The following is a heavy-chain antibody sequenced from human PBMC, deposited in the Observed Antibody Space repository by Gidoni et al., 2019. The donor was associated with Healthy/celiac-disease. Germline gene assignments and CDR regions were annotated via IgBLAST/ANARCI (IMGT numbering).Heavy chain of an antibody. J-gene: IGHJ4*02. CDR1: GGSISSYY. CDR2: IYYSGST. V-gene: IGHV4-59*01. D-gene: IGHD4-17*01. Sequence: QVQLQESGPGLVKPSETLSLTCTVSGGSISSYYWSWIRQPPGKGLEWIGYIYYSGSTNYNPSLKSRVTISVDTSKNQFSLKLSSVTAADTAVYYCARECDYVGCFDYWGQGTLVTVSS. CDR3: ARECDYVGCFDY.